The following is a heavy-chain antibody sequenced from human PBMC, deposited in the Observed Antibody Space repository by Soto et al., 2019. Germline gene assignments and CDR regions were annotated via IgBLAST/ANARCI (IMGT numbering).Heavy chain of an antibody. V-gene: IGHV1-18*01. CDR2: ISSYNGDT. CDR1: GYTFTRSG. CDR3: AREGVPPYSYRGGVV. J-gene: IGHJ6*02. Sequence: ASVKVSCKASGYTFTRSGISWVRQAPGQGLEWMGWISSYNGDTNYAQKFQGRVTMTTDTSTSTAYMELRSLRSDDTAVYYCAREGVPPYSYRGGVVGGQGPPVPFSS.